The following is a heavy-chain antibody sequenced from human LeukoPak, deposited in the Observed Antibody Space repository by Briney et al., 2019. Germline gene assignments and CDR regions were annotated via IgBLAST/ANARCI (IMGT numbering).Heavy chain of an antibody. CDR2: IYYSGST. Sequence: SETLSLTCAVYGGSFSGYYWSWIRQPPGKGLEWIGSIYYSGSTYYNPSLKSRVTISVDTSKNQFSLKLSSVTAADTAVYYCARAITMIVVVIPEVDAFDIWGQGTMVTVSS. D-gene: IGHD3-22*01. CDR3: ARAITMIVVVIPEVDAFDI. V-gene: IGHV4-34*01. J-gene: IGHJ3*02. CDR1: GGSFSGYY.